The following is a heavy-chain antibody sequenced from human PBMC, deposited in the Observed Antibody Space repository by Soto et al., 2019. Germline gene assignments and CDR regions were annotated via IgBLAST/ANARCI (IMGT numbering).Heavy chain of an antibody. D-gene: IGHD2-15*01. CDR3: AKGVGSSGGSTTTWDY. J-gene: IGHJ4*02. Sequence: VQVLESGGGLVQPGGSLRLSCAASGFTFSSHAMSWVRQAPGKGLEWVSAISGSGGGTFYADSVKGRFTISRDNSKNTLYLHMNSLRAEDTAVYYCAKGVGSSGGSTTTWDYWGQGTLVTVSS. CDR2: ISGSGGGT. V-gene: IGHV3-23*01. CDR1: GFTFSSHA.